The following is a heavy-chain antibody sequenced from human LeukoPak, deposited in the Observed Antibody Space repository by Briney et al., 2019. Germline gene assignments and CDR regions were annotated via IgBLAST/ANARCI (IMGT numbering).Heavy chain of an antibody. Sequence: SETLSLTCTVSGGSISSGNYHWSWIRQPAGKGLEWIGRIYTGGSTNYNPSFKSRLTISIDKSKNQFSLKLSSVTAADTAVYYCARDAYYYDSSGYGFDYWGQGTLVTVSS. CDR2: IYTGGST. D-gene: IGHD3-22*01. V-gene: IGHV4-61*02. J-gene: IGHJ4*02. CDR3: ARDAYYYDSSGYGFDY. CDR1: GGSISSGNYH.